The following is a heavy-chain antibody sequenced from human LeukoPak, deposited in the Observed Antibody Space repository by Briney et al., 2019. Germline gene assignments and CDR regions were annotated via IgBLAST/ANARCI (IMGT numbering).Heavy chain of an antibody. Sequence: SETLSLTCTVSGGSISSYYWSWIRQPPGKGLEWIGYIYYSGSTSYNPSLKSRVTISVDTPKNQFSLRLNSLTAADTAVYYCARGTDSVSCFDYWGQGTLVTVSS. CDR1: GGSISSYY. CDR3: ARGTDSVSCFDY. CDR2: IYYSGST. D-gene: IGHD3-16*01. V-gene: IGHV4-30-4*01. J-gene: IGHJ4*02.